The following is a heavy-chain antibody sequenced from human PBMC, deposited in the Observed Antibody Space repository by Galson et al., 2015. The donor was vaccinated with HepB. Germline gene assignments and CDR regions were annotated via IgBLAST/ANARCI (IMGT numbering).Heavy chain of an antibody. CDR2: IWFDGSAT. J-gene: IGHJ5*02. V-gene: IGHV3-33*01. CDR1: GFTFSRYG. D-gene: IGHD6-19*01. CDR3: ARDAPFDSSGWTNWFDP. Sequence: SLRLSCAASGFTFSRYGMHWVRQAPGKGLEWVAAIWFDGSATFYRDSVKGRFSISRDDSKNILYLQMNSLGAEDTAVYSCARDAPFDSSGWTNWFDPWGQGTLVTVSS.